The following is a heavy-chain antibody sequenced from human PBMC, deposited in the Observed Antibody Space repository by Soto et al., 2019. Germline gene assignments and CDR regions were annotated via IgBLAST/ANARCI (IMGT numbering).Heavy chain of an antibody. CDR2: INHSGST. CDR3: ARDHQYYDFWSGYYAPTQNNWFDP. Sequence: SETLSLTCAVYGGSFSGYYWSWIRQPPGKGLEWIGEINHSGSTNYNPSLKSRVTISVDTSKNQFSLKLSSVTAADTAVYYCARDHQYYDFWSGYYAPTQNNWFDPWGQGTLVTVSS. CDR1: GGSFSGYY. V-gene: IGHV4-34*01. J-gene: IGHJ5*02. D-gene: IGHD3-3*01.